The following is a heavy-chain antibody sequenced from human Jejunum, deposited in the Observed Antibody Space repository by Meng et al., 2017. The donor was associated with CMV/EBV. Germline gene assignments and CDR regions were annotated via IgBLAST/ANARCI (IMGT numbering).Heavy chain of an antibody. J-gene: IGHJ4*02. CDR1: GVTFDDYA. CDR2: IGWNSDYI. CDR3: AKGRYSGSSGYFDY. Sequence: SGVTFDDYAMHWVRQAPGKGLEWVSGIGWNSDYIAYADSVKGRFTISRDNAKNSLYLQMDSLRTEDTALYYCAKGRYSGSSGYFDYWGQGTPVTVSS. V-gene: IGHV3-9*01. D-gene: IGHD1-26*01.